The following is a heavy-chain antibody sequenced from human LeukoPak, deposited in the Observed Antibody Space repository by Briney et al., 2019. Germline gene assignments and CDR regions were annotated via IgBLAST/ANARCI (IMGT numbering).Heavy chain of an antibody. J-gene: IGHJ4*02. CDR1: GGSISSSSYY. Sequence: SETLSLTCTVSGGSISSSSYYWGWIRQPPGKGLEWIRSIYYSGSTYYNPSLKSRVTISVDTSKNQFSLKLSSVTAADTAVYYCARHSTMVRGVTSPDYWGQGTLVTVSS. D-gene: IGHD3-10*01. CDR2: IYYSGST. CDR3: ARHSTMVRGVTSPDY. V-gene: IGHV4-39*01.